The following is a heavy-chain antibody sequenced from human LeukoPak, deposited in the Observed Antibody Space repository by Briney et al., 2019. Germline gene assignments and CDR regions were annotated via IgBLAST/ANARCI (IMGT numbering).Heavy chain of an antibody. V-gene: IGHV3-23*01. CDR3: AKDRGSLPFGYYYDSSGYYSY. J-gene: IGHJ4*02. CDR2: ISGSGGST. Sequence: GGSLRLSCAASGFTFSSYAMSWVRQAPGKGLEWVSAISGSGGSTYYADSVKGRFTISRDNSKNTLYLQMNSLRAEDTAVYYCAKDRGSLPFGYYYDSSGYYSYWGQGTLVSVSS. CDR1: GFTFSSYA. D-gene: IGHD3-22*01.